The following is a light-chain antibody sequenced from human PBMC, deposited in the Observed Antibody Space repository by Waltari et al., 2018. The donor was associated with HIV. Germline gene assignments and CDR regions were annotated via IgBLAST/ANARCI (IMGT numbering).Light chain of an antibody. CDR1: SSNIGAGYD. J-gene: IGLJ1*01. CDR2: GNS. Sequence: QSVLTQPPSVSGAPGQRVTISCTGSSSNIGAGYDVRWYHQLPGTAPKLLIYGNSNRPSGVPDRFSGSKSGTSASLAITGLQAEDEADYYCQSYDSSLSAYVFGTGTKVTVL. V-gene: IGLV1-40*01. CDR3: QSYDSSLSAYV.